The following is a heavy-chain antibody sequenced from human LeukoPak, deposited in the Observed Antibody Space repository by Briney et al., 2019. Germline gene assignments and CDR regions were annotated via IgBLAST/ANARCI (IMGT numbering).Heavy chain of an antibody. CDR2: IYYSGST. J-gene: IGHJ4*02. V-gene: IGHV4-31*03. CDR1: GGSISSGGYY. CDR3: ARGYGDYEPFDY. D-gene: IGHD4-17*01. Sequence: SETLSLTCTVSGGSISSGGYYWSWIRQHPGKGLEWIGYIYYSGSTYYNPSLKSRVTISVDTSKNQFSLKLSSVTAADTAVYYCARGYGDYEPFDYWGQGTLVTVSS.